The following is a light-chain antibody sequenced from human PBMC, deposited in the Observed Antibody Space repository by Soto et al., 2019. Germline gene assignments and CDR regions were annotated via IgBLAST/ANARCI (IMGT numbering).Light chain of an antibody. CDR2: TAS. J-gene: IGKJ4*01. Sequence: AIRMTQSPSSFSASTGDRVTITCRASQGIRSHLAWYQVKPGKAPRLLIYTASYLESGVPSRFSASRSATDFSLTISSLQSDDFAVYYCEQYFSDPRTFGGGTKVEIK. CDR1: QGIRSH. V-gene: IGKV1-8*01. CDR3: EQYFSDPRT.